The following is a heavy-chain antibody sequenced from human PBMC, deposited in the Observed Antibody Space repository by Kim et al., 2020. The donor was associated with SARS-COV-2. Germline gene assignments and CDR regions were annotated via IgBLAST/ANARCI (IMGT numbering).Heavy chain of an antibody. Sequence: SETLSLTCTVSGGSITSYSYYWGWIRQPPGKGLEWIGSIYYSGSAYSNASLNSRVTISVDTSKNQFSLKLTSVTAADTAVYYCARNAGGKQWLVLGVRGFDSWGQGTLVTVSS. CDR2: IYYSGSA. J-gene: IGHJ5*01. D-gene: IGHD6-19*01. CDR3: ARNAGGKQWLVLGVRGFDS. CDR1: GGSITSYSYY. V-gene: IGHV4-39*01.